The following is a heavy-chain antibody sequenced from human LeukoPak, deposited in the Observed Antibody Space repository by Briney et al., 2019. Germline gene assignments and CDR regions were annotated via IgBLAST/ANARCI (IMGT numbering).Heavy chain of an antibody. CDR3: ARDPSPYSSSWYSDY. CDR2: IYTSGST. D-gene: IGHD6-13*01. CDR1: GGSISSYY. Sequence: RPSETLSLTCTVSGGSISSYYWSWIRQPAGKGLEWIGRIYTSGSTNYNPSLKSRVTMSVDTSKNQFSLKLSSVTAADTAVYCCARDPSPYSSSWYSDYWGQGTLVTVSS. J-gene: IGHJ4*02. V-gene: IGHV4-4*07.